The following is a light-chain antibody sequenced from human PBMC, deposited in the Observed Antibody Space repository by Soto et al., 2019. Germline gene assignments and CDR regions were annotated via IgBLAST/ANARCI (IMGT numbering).Light chain of an antibody. CDR3: QQRHSWPIT. Sequence: EVVLTQSPATLSLSPGERATLSCRASQSVTNYLAWYQHKPGQAPRLLLYDVSNRATGIPARFSGSGSGTDFTLTISSLEPEDFAIYYCQQRHSWPITFGQGTRLEMK. V-gene: IGKV3-11*01. J-gene: IGKJ5*01. CDR1: QSVTNY. CDR2: DVS.